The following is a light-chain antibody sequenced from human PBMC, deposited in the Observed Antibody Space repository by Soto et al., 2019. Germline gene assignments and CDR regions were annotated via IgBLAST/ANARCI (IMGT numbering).Light chain of an antibody. V-gene: IGLV1-47*01. CDR1: SSNIGSNY. CDR3: ATWDDSLSNYV. CDR2: RNN. Sequence: VLTQPPSASGTPGQRVTISCSGSSSNIGSNYVYWYQHLTGTAPKLLIYRNNQRPSGVPDRFSGSKSGTSASLAISGFRSEDEADYYCATWDDSLSNYVFGTGTKVTVL. J-gene: IGLJ1*01.